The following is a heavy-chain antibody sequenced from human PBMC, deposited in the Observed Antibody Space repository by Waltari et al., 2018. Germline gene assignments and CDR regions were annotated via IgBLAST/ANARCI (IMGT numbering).Heavy chain of an antibody. Sequence: QVHLVESGGGVVQPGKSLTLSCAGSGFNFNDYGIHWDRQAPGKGLGWVAVISYDESNKVYGDSVRGRFTISRDKSNNRVDLQMNSLQIEDTAVYFCARDRHGLGLLDLQYWGRGTQVAVSA. V-gene: IGHV3-30*03. J-gene: IGHJ4*02. CDR2: ISYDESNK. CDR1: GFNFNDYG. D-gene: IGHD1-1*01. CDR3: ARDRHGLGLLDLQY.